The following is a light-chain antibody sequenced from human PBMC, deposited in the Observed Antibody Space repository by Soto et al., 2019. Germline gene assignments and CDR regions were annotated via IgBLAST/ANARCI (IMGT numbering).Light chain of an antibody. CDR3: QQSYSTPMYT. Sequence: DIQMTQSPSSLSASVGDRVTITCRASQSISSYLNWYQQKPGKAPKLLIYAASSLQSGVPSRFSGSGSGTDFTLTISSLQPEDFATCYCQQSYSTPMYTFGQGTKLEIK. CDR1: QSISSY. CDR2: AAS. J-gene: IGKJ2*01. V-gene: IGKV1-39*01.